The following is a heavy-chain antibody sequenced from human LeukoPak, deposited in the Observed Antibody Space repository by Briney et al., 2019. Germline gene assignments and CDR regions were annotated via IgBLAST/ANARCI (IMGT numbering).Heavy chain of an antibody. CDR3: AKDMGPYSYALDY. D-gene: IGHD5-18*01. CDR1: GFTFSSYA. Sequence: SLRLSCAASGFTFSSYAMHWVRQAPGKELEWVAVIWYDGSNKYYADSVKGRFSISRDNSKNTLYLQMNSLRAEDTAVYYCAKDMGPYSYALDYWGQGTLVTVSS. CDR2: IWYDGSNK. V-gene: IGHV3-33*06. J-gene: IGHJ4*02.